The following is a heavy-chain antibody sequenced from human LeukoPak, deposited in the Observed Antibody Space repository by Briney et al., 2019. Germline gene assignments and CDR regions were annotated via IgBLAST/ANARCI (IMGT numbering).Heavy chain of an antibody. V-gene: IGHV3-30*03. CDR3: ARERTGTTEGDAFDI. CDR1: GFTFSDAW. J-gene: IGHJ3*02. D-gene: IGHD1-1*01. CDR2: ISYDGSSK. Sequence: GGSLRLSCAASGFTFSDAWMNWVRQAPGKGLKLVALISYDGSSKHYIDSVKGRFTISRDNSKNSLYLQMNSLRAEDTALYYCARERTGTTEGDAFDIWGQGTMVTVGS.